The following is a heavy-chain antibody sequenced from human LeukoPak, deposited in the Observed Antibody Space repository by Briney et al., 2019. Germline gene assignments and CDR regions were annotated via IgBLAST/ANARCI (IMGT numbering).Heavy chain of an antibody. Sequence: SETLSLTCTVSGGSIISSSSSSYYWGWIRQSPGKGPEWVGGIYYSGSTYYNPSLKSRVTISVDTSKSQFSLRLSSVTAADTAVYYCARVASYCSSTSCYRTYYYYYYMDVWGKGTTVTVSS. CDR1: GGSIISSSSSSYY. V-gene: IGHV4-39*01. CDR3: ARVASYCSSTSCYRTYYYYYYMDV. CDR2: IYYSGST. D-gene: IGHD2-2*02. J-gene: IGHJ6*03.